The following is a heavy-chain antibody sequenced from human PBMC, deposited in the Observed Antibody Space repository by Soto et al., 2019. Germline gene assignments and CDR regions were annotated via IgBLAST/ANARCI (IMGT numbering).Heavy chain of an antibody. Sequence: PSETLSLTCTVSGGSVSSGSFYWGWIRQPPGKGLEWIGNIYYSGSTYYNPSLKSRVTISVDTSKNQFSLKLSSVTAADTAVYYCARYSSSWPWYMDVWGKGTTVTVSS. CDR3: ARYSSSWPWYMDV. CDR2: IYYSGST. V-gene: IGHV4-39*07. D-gene: IGHD6-13*01. J-gene: IGHJ6*03. CDR1: GGSVSSGSFY.